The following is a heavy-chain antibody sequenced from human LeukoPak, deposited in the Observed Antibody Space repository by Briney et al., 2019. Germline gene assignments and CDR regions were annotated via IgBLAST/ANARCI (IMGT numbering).Heavy chain of an antibody. J-gene: IGHJ3*02. CDR2: IDSSSGTI. CDR3: AGVRSSYYYESSGYYHYDAFDI. D-gene: IGHD3-22*01. V-gene: IGHV3-48*01. CDR1: GFSFSPYS. Sequence: PGGSLRLSCAASGFSFSPYSMNWLRQAPGKGLEWVSYIDSSSGTIYYADSVRGRFTISGDNAKNSLYLQMNSLRAEDSAVYYCAGVRSSYYYESSGYYHYDAFDIWGQGTMVTVSS.